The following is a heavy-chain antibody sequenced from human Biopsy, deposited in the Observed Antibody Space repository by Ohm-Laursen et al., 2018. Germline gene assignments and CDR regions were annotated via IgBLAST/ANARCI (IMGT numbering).Heavy chain of an antibody. CDR1: GYTFISYG. D-gene: IGHD3-10*01. Sequence: ASVKVSCKTSGYTFISYGISWVRQAPGQGLEWMGWINAKTGDTNYAQKFQGRVTMTRDTSISTAYVDLSSLRSDDTAVYFCARADPPLFYYGSGSSNWFDPWGQGTLVTVSS. CDR3: ARADPPLFYYGSGSSNWFDP. V-gene: IGHV1-2*02. J-gene: IGHJ5*02. CDR2: INAKTGDT.